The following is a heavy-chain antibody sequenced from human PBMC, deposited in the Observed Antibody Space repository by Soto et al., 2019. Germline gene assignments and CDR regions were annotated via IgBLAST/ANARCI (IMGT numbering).Heavy chain of an antibody. CDR1: GGSISSYY. J-gene: IGHJ5*02. D-gene: IGHD6-19*01. CDR2: IYYSGST. CDR3: ARDGLSSGWYRSLGYWFDP. V-gene: IGHV4-59*01. Sequence: SETLSLTCTVSGGSISSYYWSWIRQPPGKGLEWVGYIYYSGSTNYNPSLKSRVTISVDTSKNQFSLKLSSVTAADTAVYYCARDGLSSGWYRSLGYWFDPWGQGTLVTVSS.